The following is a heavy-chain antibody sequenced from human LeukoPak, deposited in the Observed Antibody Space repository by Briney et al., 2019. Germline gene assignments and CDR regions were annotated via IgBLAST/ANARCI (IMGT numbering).Heavy chain of an antibody. Sequence: GGSLRLSCAASGFTFSSYAMSGVRQAPGKGLEWVSPISGSGGSTYYADSVKVRFTISRDNSKNSLYLQMNSLRAEDTAVYYCAKDPGVVVRELVDYWGQGTLVTVSS. J-gene: IGHJ4*02. V-gene: IGHV3-23*01. D-gene: IGHD2-21*01. CDR2: ISGSGGST. CDR3: AKDPGVVVRELVDY. CDR1: GFTFSSYA.